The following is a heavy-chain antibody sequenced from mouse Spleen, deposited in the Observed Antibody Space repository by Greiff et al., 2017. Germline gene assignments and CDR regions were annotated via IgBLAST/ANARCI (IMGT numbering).Heavy chain of an antibody. D-gene: IGHD1-2*01. CDR1: GFSLTSYG. Sequence: QVQLKESGPGLVAPSQSLSITCTVSGFSLTSYGVHWVRQPPGKGLEWLVVIWSDGSTTYNSALKSRLSISKDNSKSQVFLKMNSLQTDDTAMYYCARNVLRRYYYAMDYWGQGTSVTVSS. V-gene: IGHV2-6*02. J-gene: IGHJ4*01. CDR2: IWSDGST. CDR3: ARNVLRRYYYAMDY.